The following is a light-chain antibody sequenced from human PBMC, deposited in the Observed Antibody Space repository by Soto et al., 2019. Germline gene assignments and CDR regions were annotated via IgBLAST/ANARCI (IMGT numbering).Light chain of an antibody. Sequence: EIVLTQSPATLSLSPGERATLSCRASQSVSSYLAWYQQKPGQAPRLLIYDASNRGTGIPARFSGSGSGTDLTLTISSLEPEDFAVYYCQQRSNWPRLTFGGGTKVEIK. V-gene: IGKV3-11*01. CDR3: QQRSNWPRLT. CDR1: QSVSSY. CDR2: DAS. J-gene: IGKJ4*01.